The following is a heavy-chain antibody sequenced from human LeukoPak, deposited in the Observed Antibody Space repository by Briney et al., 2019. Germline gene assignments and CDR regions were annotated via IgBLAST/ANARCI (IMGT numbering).Heavy chain of an antibody. CDR1: GGSISSSNW. V-gene: IGHV3-33*08. Sequence: LSLTCAVSGGSISSSNWWSWVRQPPGKGLEWVAVIWYDGSNKYYADSVKGRFTISRDNSKNTLYLQMNSLRAEDTAVYYCAACVSTSCLVGYYYYYMDVWGKGTTVTVSS. J-gene: IGHJ6*03. CDR3: AACVSTSCLVGYYYYYMDV. CDR2: IWYDGSNK. D-gene: IGHD2-2*01.